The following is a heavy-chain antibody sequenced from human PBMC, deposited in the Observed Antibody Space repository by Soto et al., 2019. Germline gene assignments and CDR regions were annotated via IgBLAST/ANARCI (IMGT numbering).Heavy chain of an antibody. J-gene: IGHJ4*02. CDR1: GFTLRTSG. V-gene: IGHV3-30*18. Sequence: QVQLVESGGGVVQPGGSLRLSCVASGFTLRTSGMHWDRQAPSKGLEWVAVISHDGSNQFYAESVKGRFTISRDNSKNMLYLQMNSLRADDSAVYFCAKDSSAAFDYWGQGTVVTVSS. D-gene: IGHD6-25*01. CDR2: ISHDGSNQ. CDR3: AKDSSAAFDY.